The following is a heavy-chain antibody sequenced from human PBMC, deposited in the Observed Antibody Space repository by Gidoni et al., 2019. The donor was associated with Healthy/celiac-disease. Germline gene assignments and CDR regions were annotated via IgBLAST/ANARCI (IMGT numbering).Heavy chain of an antibody. CDR1: GFPLSSYW. V-gene: IGHV3-74*01. D-gene: IGHD5-18*01. Sequence: EVQLVESGGGLVQPGGSLRLSCVASGFPLSSYWMHWVRQAPGKGLVWVSRINRDGSSTSYADSVKGRFTISRDNAKNTLYLQMNSLRAEDTAVYYCARDPWRGYSYGRAFDIWGQGTMVTVSS. CDR2: INRDGSST. J-gene: IGHJ3*02. CDR3: ARDPWRGYSYGRAFDI.